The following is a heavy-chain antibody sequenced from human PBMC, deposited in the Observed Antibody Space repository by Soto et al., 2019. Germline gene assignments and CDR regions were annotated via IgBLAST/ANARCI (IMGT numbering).Heavy chain of an antibody. Sequence: ASVKFSCKVSGDTLTELSMDWVRHAPGKGLEWMGGFDPEDGETIYAQKFQGRVTMTEDTSTDTAYMELSSLRSEDTAVYYCATGYCSGGSCYDWFDPWGQGPLVTVSS. CDR2: FDPEDGET. D-gene: IGHD2-15*01. J-gene: IGHJ5*02. V-gene: IGHV1-24*01. CDR3: ATGYCSGGSCYDWFDP. CDR1: GDTLTELS.